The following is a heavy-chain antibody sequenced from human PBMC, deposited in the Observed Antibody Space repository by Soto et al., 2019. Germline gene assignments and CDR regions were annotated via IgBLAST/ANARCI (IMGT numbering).Heavy chain of an antibody. J-gene: IGHJ6*02. CDR2: ISAYNGNT. Sequence: QVQLVQSGAEVKKPGASVKVSCKASGYTFTSYGISWVRQAPGQGLEWMGWISAYNGNTNYAQKLQGRVTMTTDTSTSTAYMELRSLRSDDTAVYYCAREGSYCSGGICDYYYGMDVWGQGTTVTVSS. CDR1: GYTFTSYG. D-gene: IGHD2-15*01. V-gene: IGHV1-18*01. CDR3: AREGSYCSGGICDYYYGMDV.